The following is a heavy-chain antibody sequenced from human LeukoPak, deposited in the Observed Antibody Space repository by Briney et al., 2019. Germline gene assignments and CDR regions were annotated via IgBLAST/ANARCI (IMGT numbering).Heavy chain of an antibody. V-gene: IGHV4-31*03. J-gene: IGHJ4*02. D-gene: IGHD3-22*01. Sequence: SETLSLTCTVSGGSISSGGYYWSWIRQHPGKGLEWIGYIYYSGSTYYNPSLKSRVTISVDTSKNQFSLKLSSVTAADTAVYYCARMVYSSGYYVFDYWGQGTLVSVSS. CDR3: ARMVYSSGYYVFDY. CDR1: GGSISSGGYY. CDR2: IYYSGST.